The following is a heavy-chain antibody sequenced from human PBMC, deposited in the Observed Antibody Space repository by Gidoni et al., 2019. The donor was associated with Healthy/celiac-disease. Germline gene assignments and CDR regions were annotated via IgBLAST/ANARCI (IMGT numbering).Heavy chain of an antibody. CDR2: ISYDGSNK. CDR1: GFTFSSYG. CDR3: AKVWGGVGATKGGKFDY. V-gene: IGHV3-30*18. Sequence: QVQLVESGGGVVQPGRSLRLSCAASGFTFSSYGMHWVRQAPGKGLEWVAGISYDGSNKYYADSVKGRFTISRDNSKNTLYLQMNSLRAEDTAVYYCAKVWGGVGATKGGKFDYWGQGTLVTVSS. D-gene: IGHD1-26*01. J-gene: IGHJ4*02.